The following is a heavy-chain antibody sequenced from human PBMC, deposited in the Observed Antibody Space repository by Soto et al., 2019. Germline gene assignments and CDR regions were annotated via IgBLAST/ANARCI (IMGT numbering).Heavy chain of an antibody. J-gene: IGHJ4*02. V-gene: IGHV3-33*01. Sequence: QKYLVESGGGVVQPGGSLRLSCVASESIFSGYGMHWVRQAPGKELEWVAVIWYDGSNKYYADSVKGRFTISRDNSKNMLYLQMDSLRAEDTAVYYCARDGIGGTVFRGFCDYWGQGTLVTVSS. CDR2: IWYDGSNK. CDR1: ESIFSGYG. CDR3: ARDGIGGTVFRGFCDY. D-gene: IGHD1-7*01.